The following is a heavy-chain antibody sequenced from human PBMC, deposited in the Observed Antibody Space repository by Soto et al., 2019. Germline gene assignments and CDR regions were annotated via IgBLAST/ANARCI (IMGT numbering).Heavy chain of an antibody. V-gene: IGHV3-23*01. D-gene: IGHD3-9*01. CDR1: GFTFSSYA. Sequence: GGSLRLSCAASGFTFSSYAMSWVRQAPGKGLEWVSAISGSGGSTYYADSVKGRFTISRDNSKNTLYLQMNSLRAEDTAVYYCAKIELRYFDWLSSPDYWGQGTLVTVSS. CDR3: AKIELRYFDWLSSPDY. CDR2: ISGSGGST. J-gene: IGHJ4*02.